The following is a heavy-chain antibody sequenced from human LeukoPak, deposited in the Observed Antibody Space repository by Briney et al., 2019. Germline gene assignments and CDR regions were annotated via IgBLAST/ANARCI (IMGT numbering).Heavy chain of an antibody. V-gene: IGHV3-23*01. CDR3: TTRGSDSGCPFF. J-gene: IGHJ4*02. CDR1: GFSFSNYG. CDR2: ISASGGST. D-gene: IGHD3-10*01. Sequence: PGRSLRLSCAASGFSFSNYGMTWVRQAPGRGLEWVSYISASGGSTYYADSETGRFTISRDNSKNTLYLQMNSLRAEDSAVYYCTTRGSDSGCPFFWGQGTLVTVSS.